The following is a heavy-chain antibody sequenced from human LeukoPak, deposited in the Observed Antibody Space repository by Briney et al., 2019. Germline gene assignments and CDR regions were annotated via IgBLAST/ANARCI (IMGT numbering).Heavy chain of an antibody. Sequence: SVKVSCKASGYTFTGYYMHWVRQAPGQGLEWMGRIIPIFGTANYAQKFQGRVTITADESTSTAYMELSSLRSEDTAVYYCARATGSSGYYYFDYWGQGTLVTVSS. V-gene: IGHV1-69*13. J-gene: IGHJ4*02. CDR3: ARATGSSGYYYFDY. D-gene: IGHD3-22*01. CDR1: GYTFTGYY. CDR2: IIPIFGTA.